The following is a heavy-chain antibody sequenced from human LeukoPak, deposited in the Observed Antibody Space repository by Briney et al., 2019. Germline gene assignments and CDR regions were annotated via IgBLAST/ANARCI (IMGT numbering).Heavy chain of an antibody. CDR1: GFTFSSYG. Sequence: GGSLRLSCAASGFTFSSYGMHWVRQAPGKGLEWVAFIRYDGSNKYYADSVKGRFTIFRDNSKNTLYLQMNSLRAEDTAVYYCAKGMSSSSSHFDYWGQGTLVTVSS. D-gene: IGHD6-6*01. CDR3: AKGMSSSSSHFDY. V-gene: IGHV3-30*02. J-gene: IGHJ4*02. CDR2: IRYDGSNK.